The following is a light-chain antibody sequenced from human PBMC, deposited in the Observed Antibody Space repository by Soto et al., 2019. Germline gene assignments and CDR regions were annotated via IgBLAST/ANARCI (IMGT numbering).Light chain of an antibody. CDR2: EVS. CDR3: SSYTSSITYV. J-gene: IGLJ1*01. V-gene: IGLV2-14*01. CDR1: SSDVGGYNY. Sequence: QSVLTQPASVSGSPGPSITISCTGTSSDVGGYNYVSWYQQHPGKAPKLMIYEVSNRPSGVSNRFSGSKSGNTASLTISGLQAEDEADYYCSSYTSSITYVFGTGTKVTVL.